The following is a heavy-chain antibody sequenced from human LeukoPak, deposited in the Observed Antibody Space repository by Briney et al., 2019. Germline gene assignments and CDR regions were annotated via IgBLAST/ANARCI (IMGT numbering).Heavy chain of an antibody. CDR1: GFTFSSYA. CDR3: AKDSYYDILTGSFYYMDV. Sequence: GGSLRLSCAASGFTFSSYAMSWVRQAPGKGLEWVSAISGSGGSTYYADSVKGRFTISRDNSKNTLYLQMNSLRAEDTAVYYCAKDSYYDILTGSFYYMDVWGKGTTVTVSS. D-gene: IGHD3-9*01. CDR2: ISGSGGST. V-gene: IGHV3-23*01. J-gene: IGHJ6*03.